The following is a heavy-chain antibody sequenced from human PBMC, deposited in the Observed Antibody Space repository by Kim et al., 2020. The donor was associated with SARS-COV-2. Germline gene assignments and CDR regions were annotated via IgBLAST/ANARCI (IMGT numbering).Heavy chain of an antibody. CDR3: ARDFSRIVGAHYFDY. D-gene: IGHD1-26*01. CDR2: ISSSSSTI. Sequence: GGSLRLSCAASGFTFSSYSMNWVRQAPGKGLEWVSYISSSSSTIYYADSVKGRFTISRDNAKNSLYLQMNSLRDEDTAVYYCARDFSRIVGAHYFDYWGQGTLVTVSS. J-gene: IGHJ4*02. CDR1: GFTFSSYS. V-gene: IGHV3-48*02.